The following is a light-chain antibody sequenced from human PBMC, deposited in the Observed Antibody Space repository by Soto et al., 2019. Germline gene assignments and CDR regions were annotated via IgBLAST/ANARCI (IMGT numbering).Light chain of an antibody. CDR3: QQYGSSPWT. V-gene: IGKV3-20*01. CDR2: AAS. Sequence: TQSPSTLSLSPGERATLSCRASQSVSNSYLVWHQQKPGQAPRLLIYAASRRATGIPDRFSGSGSGTDFTLTISRLEPEDFAVYYCQQYGSSPWTFGQGTKVDIK. CDR1: QSVSNSY. J-gene: IGKJ1*01.